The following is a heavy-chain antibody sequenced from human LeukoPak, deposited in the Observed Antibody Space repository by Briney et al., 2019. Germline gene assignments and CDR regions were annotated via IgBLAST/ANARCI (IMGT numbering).Heavy chain of an antibody. J-gene: IGHJ6*04. CDR1: GFTFSNYG. Sequence: GGSLRLSCAASGFTFSNYGMNWVRQAPGKGLEWVSGMSGSGVSTYYADSVKGRFTISRDNSKNTLYLQMNSLRAEDTAVYYCAELGITMIGGVWGKGTTVTISS. V-gene: IGHV3-23*01. D-gene: IGHD3-10*02. CDR3: AELGITMIGGV. CDR2: MSGSGVST.